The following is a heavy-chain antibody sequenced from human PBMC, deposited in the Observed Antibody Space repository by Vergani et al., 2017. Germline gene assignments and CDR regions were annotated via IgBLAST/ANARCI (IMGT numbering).Heavy chain of an antibody. V-gene: IGHV1-18*01. CDR1: GYTFTSYG. D-gene: IGHD5-24*01. CDR2: ISAYNGNT. CDR3: ARVRRNGRYYYYYYMDV. Sequence: QVQLVQSGAEVKTPGASVKVSCKASGYTFTSYGISWVRQAPGQGLEWMGWISAYNGNTNYAQKLQGRVTMTTDTSTSTAYMELRSLRSDDTAVYYCARVRRNGRYYYYYYMDVWGKGTTVTVSS. J-gene: IGHJ6*03.